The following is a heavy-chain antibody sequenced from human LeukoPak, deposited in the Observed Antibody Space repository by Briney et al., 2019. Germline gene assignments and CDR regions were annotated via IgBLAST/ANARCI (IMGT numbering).Heavy chain of an antibody. CDR2: IKQDGSDK. CDR1: GFPFSSFW. D-gene: IGHD3-3*01. Sequence: GGSLRLSCAASGFPFSSFWMTWVRQAPGKGVEGVANIKQDGSDKSYVDSVKGRFTISRDNAKNSLYLQMNSLGAEDTAVYYCARRADYSFWSGYSYYYYYYMDVWGKGTTVTVSS. J-gene: IGHJ6*03. CDR3: ARRADYSFWSGYSYYYYYYMDV. V-gene: IGHV3-7*01.